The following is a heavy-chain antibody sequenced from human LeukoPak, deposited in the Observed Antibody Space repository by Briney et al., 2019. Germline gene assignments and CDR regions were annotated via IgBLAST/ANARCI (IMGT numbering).Heavy chain of an antibody. CDR1: GLTFSNHW. J-gene: IGHJ3*02. D-gene: IGHD4-17*01. CDR2: INQDGSEK. V-gene: IGHV3-7*01. CDR3: AXEGHGDYHI. Sequence: GGSLRLSCAASGLTFSNHWMTWVRQAPGKGLERVANINQDGSEKYYVESVKGRFSISRDNAKNSLYLQRNSLRVEDTAMYFCAXEGHGDYHIWGQGTMVTVSS.